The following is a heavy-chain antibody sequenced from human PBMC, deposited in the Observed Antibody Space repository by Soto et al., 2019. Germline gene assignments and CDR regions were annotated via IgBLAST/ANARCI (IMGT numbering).Heavy chain of an antibody. CDR1: GFTVSSNY. Sequence: GGSLRLSCAASGFTVSSNYMSWVRQAPGKGLEWVSVIYSGGSTYYADSVKGRFTISRHNSKNTLYLQMNSLRAEDTAVYYCARESVYYDILTGYYGYFDYWGQGTLVTVSS. CDR2: IYSGGST. D-gene: IGHD3-9*01. CDR3: ARESVYYDILTGYYGYFDY. J-gene: IGHJ4*02. V-gene: IGHV3-53*04.